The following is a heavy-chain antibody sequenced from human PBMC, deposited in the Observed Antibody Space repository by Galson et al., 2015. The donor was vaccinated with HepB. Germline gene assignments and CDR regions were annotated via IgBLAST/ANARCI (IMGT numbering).Heavy chain of an antibody. Sequence: SLRLSCAASGFTFSGSAMHWVRQASGKGLEWVGRIRSKANSYATAYAASVKGRFTISRDDSKNTAYLQMNSLKTEDTAVYYCTSRYCSGGSCYTMDVWGQGTTVTVSS. CDR1: GFTFSGSA. CDR2: IRSKANSYAT. D-gene: IGHD2-15*01. J-gene: IGHJ6*02. V-gene: IGHV3-73*01. CDR3: TSRYCSGGSCYTMDV.